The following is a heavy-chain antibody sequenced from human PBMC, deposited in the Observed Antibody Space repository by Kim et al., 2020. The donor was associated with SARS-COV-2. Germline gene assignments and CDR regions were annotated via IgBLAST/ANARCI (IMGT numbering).Heavy chain of an antibody. D-gene: IGHD5-12*01. V-gene: IGHV4-4*07. J-gene: IGHJ3*02. CDR3: VRERQGYNWWRALDI. Sequence: NPSLKSRVTMSVDTSKNQFSLKLTSVTAADTAVYYCVRERQGYNWWRALDIWGHGANVTVSS.